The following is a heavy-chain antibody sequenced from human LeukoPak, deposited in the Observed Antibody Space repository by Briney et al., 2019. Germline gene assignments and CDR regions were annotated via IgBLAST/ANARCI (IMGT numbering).Heavy chain of an antibody. J-gene: IGHJ4*02. Sequence: SETLSLTCTVSGGSISSSSYYWGWIRQPPGTGLEWIGSIYYSGSTYYNPSLKSRVTISVDTSKNQFSLELSSVTAADTAVYYCARDKSGSFDYWGQGTLVTVSS. V-gene: IGHV4-39*07. CDR2: IYYSGST. CDR3: ARDKSGSFDY. CDR1: GGSISSSSYY. D-gene: IGHD1-26*01.